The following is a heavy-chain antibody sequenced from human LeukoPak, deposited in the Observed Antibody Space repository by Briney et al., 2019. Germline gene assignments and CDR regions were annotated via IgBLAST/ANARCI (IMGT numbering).Heavy chain of an antibody. V-gene: IGHV3-7*01. CDR2: INQDGTEK. CDR1: GFTFTTYW. J-gene: IGHJ3*02. CDR3: ARGPGYCSSTSCSEPSDAFDI. D-gene: IGHD2-2*01. Sequence: GESLRLSCAASGFTFTTYWMSWVRQLPGKGLEWVANINQDGTEKYYVDSVKGRFTISRDNAKNSLDLQMNSLRAEDTAVYYCARGPGYCSSTSCSEPSDAFDIWGQGTMVTVSS.